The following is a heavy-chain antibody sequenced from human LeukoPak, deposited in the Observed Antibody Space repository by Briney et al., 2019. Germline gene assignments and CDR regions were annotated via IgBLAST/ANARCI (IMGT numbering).Heavy chain of an antibody. CDR2: INPKNGGP. D-gene: IGHD3-10*01. J-gene: IGHJ4*02. V-gene: IGHV1-2*02. Sequence: ASVKVSCKASGYTFTDYYVHWVRQAPGQGLEWMGWINPKNGGPNFAQKFQGRVTTTRDTSISTAYMELTSLKSDDTAVYYCARLGPVIRGESDSWGQGTLVTVSS. CDR3: ARLGPVIRGESDS. CDR1: GYTFTDYY.